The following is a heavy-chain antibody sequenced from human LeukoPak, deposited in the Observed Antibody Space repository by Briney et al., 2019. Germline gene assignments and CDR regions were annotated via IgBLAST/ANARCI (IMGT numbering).Heavy chain of an antibody. D-gene: IGHD3-10*01. CDR2: IHPTGSQT. CDR1: GYNFANFW. CDR3: ARRAYSGSGSSDY. J-gene: IGHJ4*02. Sequence: GESLKISCYDSGYNFANFWIGWVRQMPGKGLEWMGIIHPTGSQTLYSPSFQGQVTISVDRSINTAYLQWSSLKASDTAMYYCARRAYSGSGSSDYWGQGTLVNVSS. V-gene: IGHV5-51*01.